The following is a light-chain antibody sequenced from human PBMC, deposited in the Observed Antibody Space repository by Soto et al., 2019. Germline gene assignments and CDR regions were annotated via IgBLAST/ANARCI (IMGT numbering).Light chain of an antibody. J-gene: IGLJ1*01. CDR2: EVT. Sequence: QSVLTQPPSASGPPGQSVTIPCTGTSSDVGGYDHVSWYQQHPGKAPKLMIYEVTKRPAGVPDRFSGSKSGNTASLTVSGLQAEDEADYFCSSDAGNYNYVFGTGTQLTVL. CDR3: SSDAGNYNYV. V-gene: IGLV2-8*01. CDR1: SSDVGGYDH.